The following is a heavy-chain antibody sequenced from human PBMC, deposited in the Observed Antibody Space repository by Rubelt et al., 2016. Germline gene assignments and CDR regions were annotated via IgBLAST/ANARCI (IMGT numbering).Heavy chain of an antibody. Sequence: QLQLQESGPGLVKPSETLSLTCTVSGGSISSSSYYWGWIRQPPGTGLEWIGSLYYRGSTYYNPSLKSRVTISVDTSKNQFSLELSSVTAADTAVYYCARLSSGWYCFDYWGQGTLVTVSS. CDR1: GGSISSSSYY. V-gene: IGHV4-39*01. J-gene: IGHJ4*02. CDR3: ARLSSGWYCFDY. D-gene: IGHD6-19*01. CDR2: LYYRGST.